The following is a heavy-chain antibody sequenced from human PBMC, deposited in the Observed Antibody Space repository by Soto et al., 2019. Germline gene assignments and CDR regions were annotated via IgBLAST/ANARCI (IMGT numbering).Heavy chain of an antibody. Sequence: QVQLVQSGAEVKKPGASVKVSCKASGYTFTSYGISWVRRAPVQGLKWMGGISPYNGKTNNARKPQGKVTMTTDTSTSTDYMELRSLRSDDTAVYYCARDQDVPAAIRGAYYFDYWGQGTLVTVSS. CDR3: ARDQDVPAAIRGAYYFDY. J-gene: IGHJ4*02. V-gene: IGHV1-18*01. CDR2: ISPYNGKT. D-gene: IGHD2-2*02. CDR1: GYTFTSYG.